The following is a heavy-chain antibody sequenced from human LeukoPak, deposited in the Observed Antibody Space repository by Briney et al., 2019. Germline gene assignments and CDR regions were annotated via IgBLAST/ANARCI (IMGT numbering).Heavy chain of an antibody. J-gene: IGHJ5*02. Sequence: PSETLSLTCTVSGGSISSYYWSWIRQPAGKGLEWIGRIYTGGSTNYNPSLKSRVTMSVDTSKNQFSLKLSSVTAADTAVYYCAGDGTMVRGVIITFSSNWFDPWGQGTLVTVSS. V-gene: IGHV4-4*07. D-gene: IGHD3-10*01. CDR2: IYTGGST. CDR3: AGDGTMVRGVIITFSSNWFDP. CDR1: GGSISSYY.